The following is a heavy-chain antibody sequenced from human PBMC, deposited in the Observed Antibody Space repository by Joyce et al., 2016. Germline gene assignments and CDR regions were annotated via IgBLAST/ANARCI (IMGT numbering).Heavy chain of an antibody. CDR2: ISYDGVYK. J-gene: IGHJ4*02. CDR1: GLTLSNYG. V-gene: IGHV3-30*18. Sequence: QVQLVESGGGVVQPGRSLRLSCTASGLTLSNYGVHWVRQGPGKGLGCVAVISYDGVYKYYSDSVKGRFTISRDNSRDTLFLEMNSLRAEDTAVYYCAKILTAGYSSGWFLDYWGQGTLVTVSS. D-gene: IGHD6-25*01. CDR3: AKILTAGYSSGWFLDY.